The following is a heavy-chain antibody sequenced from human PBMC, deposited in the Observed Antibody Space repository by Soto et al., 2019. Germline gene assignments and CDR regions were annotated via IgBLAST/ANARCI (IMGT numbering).Heavy chain of an antibody. J-gene: IGHJ5*02. CDR3: ARVWGYYDFWSGYYTGNNAIDP. CDR1: GYTFTSYG. Sequence: SVKVSFKASGYTFTSYGISWVRQAPGQGLEWMGWISAYNGNTNYAQKLQGRVTMTTDTSTSTAYMELRSLRSDDTAMYYCARVWGYYDFWSGYYTGNNAIDPRGQGTLVTV. CDR2: ISAYNGNT. V-gene: IGHV1-18*01. D-gene: IGHD3-3*01.